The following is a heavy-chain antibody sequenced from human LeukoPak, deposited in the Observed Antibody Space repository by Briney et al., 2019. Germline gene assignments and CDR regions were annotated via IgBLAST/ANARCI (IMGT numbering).Heavy chain of an antibody. Sequence: PSETLSLTCTVSGGSISPYYWSWIRQPPGKELEWIGYIYYIGSTNYNPSLKRRVTISVDTSKNQFSLKLSSVTAADTAVYYCARGFRGDNFDYWGQGTLVTVSS. CDR1: GGSISPYY. J-gene: IGHJ4*02. D-gene: IGHD7-27*01. V-gene: IGHV4-59*08. CDR2: IYYIGST. CDR3: ARGFRGDNFDY.